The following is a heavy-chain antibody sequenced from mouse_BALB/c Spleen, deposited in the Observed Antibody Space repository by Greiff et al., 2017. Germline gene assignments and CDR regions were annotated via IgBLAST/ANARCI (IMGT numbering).Heavy chain of an antibody. J-gene: IGHJ1*01. V-gene: IGHV8-12*01. CDR1: GFSLSTSGMG. Sequence: QVQLKESGPGILQPSQTLSLTCSFSGFSLSTSGMGVSWIRQPSGKGLEWLAHIYWDDDKRYNPSLKSRLTISKDTSSNQVFLKITSVDTADTATYYCARYYDYDDYWYFDVWGAGTTVTVSS. CDR3: ARYYDYDDYWYFDV. CDR2: IYWDDDK. D-gene: IGHD2-4*01.